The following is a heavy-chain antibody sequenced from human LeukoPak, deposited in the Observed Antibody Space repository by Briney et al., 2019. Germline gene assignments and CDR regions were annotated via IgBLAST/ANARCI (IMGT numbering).Heavy chain of an antibody. CDR2: IYTSGST. J-gene: IGHJ5*02. V-gene: IGHV4-4*07. CDR3: ARVSSITGVFRGNWFDP. CDR1: GGSISSYY. Sequence: PSETLSLTCTVSGGSISSYYWSWIRQPAGKGLEWIGRIYTSGSTNYNPSLKSRVTMSVDTSKNQFSLKLSSVTAADTAVYYCARVSSITGVFRGNWFDPWGQGTLVTVSS. D-gene: IGHD1-20*01.